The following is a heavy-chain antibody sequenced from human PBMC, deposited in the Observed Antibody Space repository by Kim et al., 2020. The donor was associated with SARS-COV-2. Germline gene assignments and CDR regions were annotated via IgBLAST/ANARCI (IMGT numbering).Heavy chain of an antibody. CDR1: GGSISSYY. CDR3: ARDERGGGTLRFDP. Sequence: SETLSLTCTVSGGSISSYYWSWIRQPPGKGLEWIGYIYYSGSTNYNPSLKSRVTISVDTSKNQFSLKLSSVTAADTAVYYCARDERGGGTLRFDPWGQGTLVTVSS. D-gene: IGHD2-15*01. CDR2: IYYSGST. V-gene: IGHV4-59*01. J-gene: IGHJ5*02.